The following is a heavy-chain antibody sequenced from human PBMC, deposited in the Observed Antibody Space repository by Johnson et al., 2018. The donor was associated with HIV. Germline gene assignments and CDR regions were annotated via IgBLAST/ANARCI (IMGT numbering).Heavy chain of an antibody. CDR3: AREALDAFDI. J-gene: IGHJ3*02. CDR2: IKQDGSEK. Sequence: MQLVESGGGVVQPGRSLRLSCAASGFTFSIYWMTWVRQAPRKGLEWVANIKQDGSEKYYVDSVKGRFTISRDNAKNSLYLQMNSLRAEDTAVYYCAREALDAFDIWGQGTMVTVSS. V-gene: IGHV3-7*01. CDR1: GFTFSIYW.